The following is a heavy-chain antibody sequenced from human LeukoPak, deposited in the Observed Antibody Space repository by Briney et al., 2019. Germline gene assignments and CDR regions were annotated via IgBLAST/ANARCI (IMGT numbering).Heavy chain of an antibody. CDR3: ARGWFGEYNWFDP. D-gene: IGHD3-10*01. CDR2: INAGNGNT. J-gene: IGHJ5*02. V-gene: IGHV1-3*01. Sequence: GASVKVSYKASGYTFTSYAMHWVRQAPGQRLEWMGWINAGNGNTKYSQKFQGRVTITRDTSASTAYMELSSLRSEDTAVYYCARGWFGEYNWFDPWGQGTLVTVSS. CDR1: GYTFTSYA.